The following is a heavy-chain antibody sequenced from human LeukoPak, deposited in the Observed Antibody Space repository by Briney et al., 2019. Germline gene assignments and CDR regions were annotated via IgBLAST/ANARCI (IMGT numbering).Heavy chain of an antibody. J-gene: IGHJ4*02. V-gene: IGHV3-7*01. CDR1: GFTFSSYW. D-gene: IGHD5-18*01. CDR3: ARDGGGHSYGLYFFFDY. Sequence: GSLRLSCVVSGFTFSSYWMSWVRQAPGKGLEWVANIKQDGSEKYYVDSVKGRFTISRDNAESSLYLQMNSLRAEDTAVYYCARDGGGHSYGLYFFFDYWGQGSLVTVSS. CDR2: IKQDGSEK.